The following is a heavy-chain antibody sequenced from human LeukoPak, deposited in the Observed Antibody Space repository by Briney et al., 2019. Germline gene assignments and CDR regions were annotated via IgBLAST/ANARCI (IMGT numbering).Heavy chain of an antibody. CDR1: GFSFDDYA. D-gene: IGHD2-15*01. CDR2: ISGDGDST. CDR3: LNPGGEDKYYYYGMEV. J-gene: IGHJ6*02. Sequence: PGGSLRLSCAGSGFSFDDYAMHWVRQAPGKGLEWVSLISGDGDSTYYADSVKGRFTISRDNSKHSLYLQMNSLRTEDTALYYCLNPGGEDKYYYYGMEVWGQGTTVTVSS. V-gene: IGHV3-43*02.